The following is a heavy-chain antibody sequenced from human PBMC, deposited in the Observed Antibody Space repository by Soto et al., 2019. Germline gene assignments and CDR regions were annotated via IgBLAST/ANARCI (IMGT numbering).Heavy chain of an antibody. CDR3: CITMMLCAAITDYYYRMDV. CDR2: IKEDGSAK. V-gene: IGHV3-7*02. D-gene: IGHD3-22*01. CDR1: GFRFSQYW. Sequence: EVQLVESGGGLVQPGGSLRLSCATSGFRFSQYWMSWVHQVPGKGLEWVANIKEDGSAKYYVDSVKGRFTISKDNTKNSLYLQMNSLRVDDTSVYHCCITMMLCAAITDYYYRMDVWGQGTTVTVSS. J-gene: IGHJ6*02.